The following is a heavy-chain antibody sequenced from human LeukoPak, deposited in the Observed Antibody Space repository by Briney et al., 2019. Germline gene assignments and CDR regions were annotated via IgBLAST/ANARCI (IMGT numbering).Heavy chain of an antibody. D-gene: IGHD3-3*01. V-gene: IGHV3-21*01. CDR1: GFTFSSYS. CDR2: ISSSSSYI. J-gene: IGHJ4*02. Sequence: PGGSLRLSCAASGFTFSSYSMNWVRQAPGKGLEWVSSISSSSSYIYYADSVKGRFTISRDNAKNSLYLQMNSLRAEDTAVYYCARDLAYYDFWSGYSHVGLFDYWGQGTLVTVSS. CDR3: ARDLAYYDFWSGYSHVGLFDY.